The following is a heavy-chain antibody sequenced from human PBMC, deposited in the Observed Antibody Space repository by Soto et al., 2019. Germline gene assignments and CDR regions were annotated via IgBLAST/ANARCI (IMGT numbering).Heavy chain of an antibody. J-gene: IGHJ6*03. Sequence: SETLSLSCTVSGGSISTYHWSWIRQPPGKGLEWIGYIYYSGSTNQNPSLKSRVTMSVDTSKNQFSLRLSSVTSADTAVYYCARRTTQVAVAGLYYYYYMDVWGKGTTVTVSS. V-gene: IGHV4-59*01. D-gene: IGHD6-19*01. CDR1: GGSISTYH. CDR2: IYYSGST. CDR3: ARRTTQVAVAGLYYYYYMDV.